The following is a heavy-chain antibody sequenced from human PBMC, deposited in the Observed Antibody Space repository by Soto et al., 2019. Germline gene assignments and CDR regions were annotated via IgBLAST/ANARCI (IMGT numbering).Heavy chain of an antibody. CDR1: GYTFTGYY. CDR3: ARSTGAAPYYYYYYGMDV. D-gene: IGHD2-8*02. J-gene: IGHJ6*02. CDR2: INPNSGGT. Sequence: GASVKVSCKASGYTFTGYYMHWVRQAPGQGLEWMGWINPNSGGTNYAQKFQGWVTMTRDTSISTAYMELSRLRSDDTAVYYCARSTGAAPYYYYYYGMDVWGQGTTVTVSS. V-gene: IGHV1-2*04.